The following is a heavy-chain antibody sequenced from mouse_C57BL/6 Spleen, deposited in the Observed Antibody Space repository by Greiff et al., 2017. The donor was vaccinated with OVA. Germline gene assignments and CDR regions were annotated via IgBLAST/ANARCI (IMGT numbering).Heavy chain of an antibody. CDR2: IDPNSGGT. J-gene: IGHJ4*01. V-gene: IGHV1-72*01. D-gene: IGHD2-4*01. Sequence: QQPGAALVKPGASVQLSCKASGYTFTSYWMLWVKQLHGRGLEWIGRIDPNSGGTKYHETLTSTATLTVDKPSSTAYMQLSSRTSEDSAVYDCARSMGIYYDYLDYWGQGTSVTVSS. CDR3: ARSMGIYYDYLDY. CDR1: GYTFTSYW.